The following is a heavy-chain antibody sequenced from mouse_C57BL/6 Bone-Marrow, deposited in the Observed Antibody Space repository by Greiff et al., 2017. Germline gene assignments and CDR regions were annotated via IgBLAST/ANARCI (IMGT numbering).Heavy chain of an antibody. V-gene: IGHV1-55*01. CDR3: ARGLRYQLRGWFAY. J-gene: IGHJ3*01. Sequence: VQLQQPGAELVKPGASVKMSCKASGYTFTSYWITWVKQRPGQGLEWFGDIYPGSGSTNYNEKFKSKATLTVDTSSSTAYMQLSSQTSEDSAVYYCARGLRYQLRGWFAYWGQGTLVTVSA. D-gene: IGHD1-1*01. CDR2: IYPGSGST. CDR1: GYTFTSYW.